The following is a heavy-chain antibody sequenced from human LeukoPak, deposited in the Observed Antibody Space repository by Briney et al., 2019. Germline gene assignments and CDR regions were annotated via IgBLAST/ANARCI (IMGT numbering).Heavy chain of an antibody. D-gene: IGHD6-13*01. Sequence: PGGSLRLSCEASGFAFSSYAMHWVRQGPGKGLEWLAVVSAHGLDKFYADSVKGRFTISKDTSKNTLSLQMNSLRAEDTAVYYCARGAAVGTSRFDYWGQGTLVTVSS. CDR3: ARGAAVGTSRFDY. J-gene: IGHJ4*02. CDR1: GFAFSSYA. CDR2: VSAHGLDK. V-gene: IGHV3-30*04.